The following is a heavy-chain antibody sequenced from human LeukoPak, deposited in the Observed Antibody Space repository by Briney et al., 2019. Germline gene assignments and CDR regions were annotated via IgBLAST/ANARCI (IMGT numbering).Heavy chain of an antibody. Sequence: PGGSLRLSCAASGFTFSTFGMHWVRQAPGKGLEWVAFIRYDGSNKYYADSVKGRFTISRDNPKNTLYLQMNSLRAEDTAVYYCAPRRFDPWGQGTLVTVSS. CDR1: GFTFSTFG. J-gene: IGHJ5*02. CDR2: IRYDGSNK. CDR3: APRRFDP. V-gene: IGHV3-30*02. D-gene: IGHD1-14*01.